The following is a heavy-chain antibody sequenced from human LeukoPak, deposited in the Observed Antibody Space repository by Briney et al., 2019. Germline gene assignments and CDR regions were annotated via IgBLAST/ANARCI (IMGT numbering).Heavy chain of an antibody. CDR3: APQQGGTPAY. D-gene: IGHD3-16*01. CDR2: ITNDGSST. J-gene: IGHJ4*02. CDR1: GFTFSSYW. Sequence: GGSLRLPCAASGFTFSSYWMPWVRQAPGKGLVWVSRITNDGSSTTYAASVKGRFTISRDNAKNMLYLQVNSLRAEDTAVYYCAPQQGGTPAYWGQGTLVTVSS. V-gene: IGHV3-74*01.